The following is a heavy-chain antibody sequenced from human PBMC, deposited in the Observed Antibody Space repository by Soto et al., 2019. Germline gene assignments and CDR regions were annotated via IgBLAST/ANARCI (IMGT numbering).Heavy chain of an antibody. CDR2: IIPIFGTA. V-gene: IGHV1-69*13. J-gene: IGHJ4*02. CDR1: GYTFTSYD. CDR3: ARDPSPIVGFDY. Sequence: SVKVSCKASGYTFTSYDINWVRQAPGQGLEWMGGIIPIFGTANYAQKFQGRVTITADESTSTAYMELSSLRSEDTAVYYCARDPSPIVGFDYWGQGTLVTVSS. D-gene: IGHD1-26*01.